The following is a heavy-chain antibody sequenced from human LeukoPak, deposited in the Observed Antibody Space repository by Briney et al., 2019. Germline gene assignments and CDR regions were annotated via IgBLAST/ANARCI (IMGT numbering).Heavy chain of an antibody. CDR1: GFTFGSYW. J-gene: IGHJ4*02. CDR2: IKKDGSEK. Sequence: GGTLRLSCAASGFTFGSYWMSWVRQAPGKGLEWVANIKKDGSEKHYVDSVKGRFAVSRDNVKSSVYLQMNSLRAEDTAVYYCAKCFFRSGSGYFDYWGQGTLVTVSS. D-gene: IGHD3-10*01. V-gene: IGHV3-7*05. CDR3: AKCFFRSGSGYFDY.